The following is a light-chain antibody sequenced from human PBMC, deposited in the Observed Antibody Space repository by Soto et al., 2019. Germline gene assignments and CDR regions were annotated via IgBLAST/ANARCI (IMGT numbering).Light chain of an antibody. CDR2: GAS. CDR3: LLFRGSPT. V-gene: IGKV3-20*01. CDR1: QVVVTTY. J-gene: IGKJ3*01. Sequence: EIVLTQSPGTLSVSPGERATLSCRASQVVVTTYIHWYQHKPRQAPRLLISGASTRASGIPDRFSGSGVETDFTLTIHRLEPEDCAVYYCLLFRGSPTFGPGSRVHI.